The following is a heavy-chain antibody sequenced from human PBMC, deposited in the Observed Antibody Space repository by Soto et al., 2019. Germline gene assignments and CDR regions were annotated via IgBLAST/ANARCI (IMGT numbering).Heavy chain of an antibody. D-gene: IGHD3-10*01. J-gene: IGHJ4*02. CDR2: IYYSGST. CDR1: GGSISSYY. V-gene: IGHV4-59*01. CDR3: ARDGYGSGSYYIDY. Sequence: SETLSLTCTVSGGSISSYYWSWIRQPPGKGLEWIGYIYYSGSTNYNPSLKSRVTISVDTSKNQFSLKLSSVTAAGTAVYYCARDGYGSGSYYIDYWGQGTLVTVSS.